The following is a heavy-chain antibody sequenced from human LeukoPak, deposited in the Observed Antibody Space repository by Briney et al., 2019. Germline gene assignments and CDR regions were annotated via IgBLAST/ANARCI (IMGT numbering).Heavy chain of an antibody. J-gene: IGHJ4*02. CDR3: ARGERPITMIVVVINNPPYFDY. V-gene: IGHV4-34*01. Sequence: PSETLSLTCAVYGGSFSGYYWSWIRQPPGKGLEWMGEINHSGSTNYNPSLKSRVTISVDTSKNQFSLKLSSVTAADTAVYYCARGERPITMIVVVINNPPYFDYWGQGTLVTVSS. D-gene: IGHD3-22*01. CDR2: INHSGST. CDR1: GGSFSGYY.